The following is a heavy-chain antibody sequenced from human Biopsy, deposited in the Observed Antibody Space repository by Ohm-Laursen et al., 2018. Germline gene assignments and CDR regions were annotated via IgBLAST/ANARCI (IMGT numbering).Heavy chain of an antibody. CDR3: ARYPTGLWFDP. CDR1: GGSVSSNTNY. J-gene: IGHJ5*02. Sequence: SDTLSLTCTVSGGSVSSNTNYWAWIRQPPGKGLEWIGSIFYSGIIYYNPSLKSRVSISVDTSKNQFSLNLNSVTAADTAVYYCARYPTGLWFDPWGQGTLVIVSS. V-gene: IGHV4-39*01. CDR2: IFYSGII.